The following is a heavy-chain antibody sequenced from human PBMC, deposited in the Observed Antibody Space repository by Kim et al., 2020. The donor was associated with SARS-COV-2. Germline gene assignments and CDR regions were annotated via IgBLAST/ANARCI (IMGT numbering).Heavy chain of an antibody. CDR3: AKGAIVEGLTVRPAYDC. Sequence: GGSLRLSCAASGFSFSTYAMNWVRQAPGKGLEWVSTINPGGAYSYYADSVKGRFTISRDNSKSTVSLQMDSLRAEDTAVYYCAKGAIVEGLTVRPAYDCWGQGTLVTVSS. V-gene: IGHV3-23*01. CDR1: GFSFSTYA. D-gene: IGHD2-21*01. J-gene: IGHJ4*02. CDR2: INPGGAYS.